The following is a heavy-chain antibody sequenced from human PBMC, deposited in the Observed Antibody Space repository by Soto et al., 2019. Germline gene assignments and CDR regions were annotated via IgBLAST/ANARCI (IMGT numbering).Heavy chain of an antibody. Sequence: SETLSLTCAVSGGSISSGGYSWSWIRQPPGKGLEWIGYIYHSGSTYYNPSLKSRVTISVDRSKNQFSLKLSSVTAADTAVYYCARTHSDYYFDYWGQGTLVTVSS. J-gene: IGHJ4*02. CDR3: ARTHSDYYFDY. CDR2: IYHSGST. CDR1: GGSISSGGYS. D-gene: IGHD1-26*01. V-gene: IGHV4-30-2*01.